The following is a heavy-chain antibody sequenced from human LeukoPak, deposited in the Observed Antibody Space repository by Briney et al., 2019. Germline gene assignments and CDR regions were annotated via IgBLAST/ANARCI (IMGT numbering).Heavy chain of an antibody. CDR2: INGHSGGT. J-gene: IGHJ6*03. CDR1: GYSLTGYY. V-gene: IGHV1-2*02. Sequence: ASVKVSCKASGYSLTGYYMHWVRQAPGQGLEWMGWINGHSGGTNYAQKFQGRVTMTRDTSISTASMEVNRLTYDDTAIYYCARGYSGLYYYYLDVWGEGTTVTVPS. D-gene: IGHD2-2*03. CDR3: ARGYSGLYYYYLDV.